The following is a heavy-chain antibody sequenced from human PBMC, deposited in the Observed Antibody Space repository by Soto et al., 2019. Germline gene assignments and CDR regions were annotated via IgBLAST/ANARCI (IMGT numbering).Heavy chain of an antibody. Sequence: QVQLQESGPGLVKPSQTLSLTCAVSGGSIRSDGSYWTWIRQLPGGGLECIGYIYYSGSTSYNPSLESRASISVDSSENQFSLRLTSVTAADTAVYYCARRAGNRRGYPIDSWGQGTLVTVSS. CDR1: GGSIRSDGSY. CDR2: IYYSGST. D-gene: IGHD5-18*01. J-gene: IGHJ4*02. V-gene: IGHV4-31*11. CDR3: ARRAGNRRGYPIDS.